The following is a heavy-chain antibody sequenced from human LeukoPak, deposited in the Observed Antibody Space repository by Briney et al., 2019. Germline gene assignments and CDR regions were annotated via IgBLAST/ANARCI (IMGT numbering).Heavy chain of an antibody. CDR2: IYHTGST. CDR3: ARGADSTGYYPLFYGMDV. D-gene: IGHD3-22*01. J-gene: IGHJ6*02. V-gene: IGHV4-38-2*02. Sequence: SETLSLTCTVSGYSISSGYYWGWIRQPPGMGLEWIGSIYHTGSTYYNPSLKSRVTISVDTSKNQFSLKLSSVTAADAALYYCARGADSTGYYPLFYGMDVWGQGTTVTVSS. CDR1: GYSISSGYY.